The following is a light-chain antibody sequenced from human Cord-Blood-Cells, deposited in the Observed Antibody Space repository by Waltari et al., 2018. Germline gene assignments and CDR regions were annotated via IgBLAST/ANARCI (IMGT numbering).Light chain of an antibody. CDR1: TSDVGSNNL. Sequence: QSALTQPASVSGSPGQSITISCTGTTSDVGSNNLVSWYQQHHAKAPKLMIYEVSKRPSGVSNRFSGSKSGNTASLTISGLQAEDEADYYCCSYAGSSTFVFGTGTKVTVL. J-gene: IGLJ1*01. V-gene: IGLV2-23*02. CDR2: EVS. CDR3: CSYAGSSTFV.